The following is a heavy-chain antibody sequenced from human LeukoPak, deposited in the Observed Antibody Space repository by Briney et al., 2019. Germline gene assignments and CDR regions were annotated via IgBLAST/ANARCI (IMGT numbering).Heavy chain of an antibody. Sequence: PSETLSLTCTVSGGSISSSSYYWGWIRQPPGKGLEWIGSIYYSGSTYYNPSLKSRVTISVDTSKNQFSLKLSSVTAADTAVYXXXXXXXXXXNXYYYXYMDVWGKGTTVTVSS. CDR1: GGSISSSSYY. V-gene: IGHV4-39*01. CDR2: IYYSGST. CDR3: XXXXXXXXNXYYYXYMDV. J-gene: IGHJ6*03.